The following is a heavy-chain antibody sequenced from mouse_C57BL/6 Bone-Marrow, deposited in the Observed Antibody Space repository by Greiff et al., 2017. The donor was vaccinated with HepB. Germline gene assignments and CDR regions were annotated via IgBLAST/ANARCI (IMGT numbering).Heavy chain of an antibody. D-gene: IGHD2-4*01. CDR3: ARAYFDCAMYY. CDR2: IDPSDSET. V-gene: IGHV1-52*01. CDR1: GYTFTSYW. Sequence: QVQLQQPGAELVRPGSSVKLSCKASGYTFTSYWMHWVKQRPIQGLEWIGNIDPSDSETHYNQKFKDKATLTVDKSYSTAYMQLSSLTSKVSEVYFFARAYFDCAMYYWGQGTSVTFSS. J-gene: IGHJ4*01.